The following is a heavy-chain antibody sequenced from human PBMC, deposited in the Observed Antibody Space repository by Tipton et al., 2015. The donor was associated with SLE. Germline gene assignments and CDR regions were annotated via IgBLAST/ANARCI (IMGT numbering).Heavy chain of an antibody. CDR2: IYYSGST. V-gene: IGHV4-39*01. CDR3: ARRPTRSEIVVVGGGSDY. J-gene: IGHJ4*02. Sequence: TLSLTCTVSGGSISSSSYYWGWIRQPPGKGLEGIGSIYYSGSTYYNPSLKSRVTISVDTSKNQFSLKLSSVTTADTAVYYCARRPTRSEIVVVGGGSDYWGQGTLVTVSS. D-gene: IGHD2-15*01. CDR1: GGSISSSSYY.